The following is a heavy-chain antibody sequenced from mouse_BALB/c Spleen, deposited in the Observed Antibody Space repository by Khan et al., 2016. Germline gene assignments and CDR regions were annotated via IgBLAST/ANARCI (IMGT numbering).Heavy chain of an antibody. CDR3: ARAGYYWYLAY. Sequence: EVKLLESGGGLVHPGGSLKLSCAASGFDFSRYWMSWVRQAPGKGLEWIGEINPDSYTINYTPSLQDKFIISRDNAKNTLYLQMSKVRSEDTALYYCARAGYYWYLAYWGQGTLVTVSA. V-gene: IGHV4-1*02. D-gene: IGHD1-1*01. CDR2: INPDSYTI. J-gene: IGHJ3*01. CDR1: GFDFSRYW.